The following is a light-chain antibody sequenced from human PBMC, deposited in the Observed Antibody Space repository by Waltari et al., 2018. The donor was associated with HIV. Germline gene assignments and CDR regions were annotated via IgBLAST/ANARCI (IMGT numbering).Light chain of an antibody. Sequence: DIQMTQSPSTLSASIGDRVTITCRASQSINSWLAWYQQKPGKAPRLLIHEASSLESGVPSRVSGSESGTEFTLIINSLQPDDFATYYCQQYKTYSGTFGQGTKVEIK. CDR1: QSINSW. CDR3: QQYKTYSGT. V-gene: IGKV1-5*03. CDR2: EAS. J-gene: IGKJ1*01.